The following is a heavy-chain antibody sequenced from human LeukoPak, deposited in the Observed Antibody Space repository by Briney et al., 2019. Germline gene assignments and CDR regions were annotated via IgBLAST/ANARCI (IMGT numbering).Heavy chain of an antibody. Sequence: PSETLSLTSTVSAGSISSYYWSWIRQPPGKGLEWIGYIYYSGSTNYNPSLKSRVTISVDTSKNQFSLKLSSVTAADTAVYYCARELAVAGTNYFDYWGQGTLVTVSS. D-gene: IGHD6-19*01. CDR2: IYYSGST. J-gene: IGHJ4*02. CDR1: AGSISSYY. CDR3: ARELAVAGTNYFDY. V-gene: IGHV4-59*01.